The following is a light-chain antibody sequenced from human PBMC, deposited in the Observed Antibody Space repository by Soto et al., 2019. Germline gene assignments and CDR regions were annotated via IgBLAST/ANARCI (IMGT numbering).Light chain of an antibody. CDR2: GAS. CDR1: QSVGSTY. CDR3: QQHSHWPPWT. J-gene: IGKJ1*01. V-gene: IGKV3D-20*02. Sequence: EIVLTQSPGTLSLSPGERATLSCRAIQSVGSTYLAWYQQKPGQAPRLLIYGASTRATGIPDRFSGSGSGTDFTLTISNLEPEDFAVYYCQQHSHWPPWTFGQGTKVDI.